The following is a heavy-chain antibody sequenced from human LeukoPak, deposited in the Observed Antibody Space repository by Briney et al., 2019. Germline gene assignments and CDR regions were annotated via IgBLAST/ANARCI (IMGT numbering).Heavy chain of an antibody. Sequence: SETLSLTCTVSGGSISSGGYYWSWIRQHPGKGLEWIGYIYYSGGAYYSPSLKSRVIIPLDTSKNQLSLKLSSVTAADTAVYYCARGSPNSSDYRIPDAFDIWGQGTMVTVSS. CDR1: GGSISSGGYY. D-gene: IGHD3-22*01. V-gene: IGHV4-31*03. J-gene: IGHJ3*02. CDR3: ARGSPNSSDYRIPDAFDI. CDR2: IYYSGGA.